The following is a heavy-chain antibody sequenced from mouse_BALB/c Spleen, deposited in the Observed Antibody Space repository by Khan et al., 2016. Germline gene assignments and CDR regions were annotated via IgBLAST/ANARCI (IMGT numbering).Heavy chain of an antibody. CDR3: ARNYFFDY. Sequence: EVQLQESGPGLVKPSQSLSLTCTVTGYSITSDYAWNWIRQFPGNKLEWMGYISYSGSTSYNPSLKSRISITRDTSKNQFFLQFNSVTTEDTATYYCARNYFFDYVGQGTTLTVSS. CDR1: GYSITSDYA. V-gene: IGHV3-2*02. CDR2: ISYSGST. J-gene: IGHJ2*01.